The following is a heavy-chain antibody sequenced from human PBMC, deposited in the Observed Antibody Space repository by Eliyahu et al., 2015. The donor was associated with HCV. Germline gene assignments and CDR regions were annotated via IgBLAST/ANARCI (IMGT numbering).Heavy chain of an antibody. CDR3: ARTIVGATGPLDY. Sequence: TGYYMHWVRQAPGQGLEWMGWINPNSGGTNYAQKFQGWVTMTRDTSISTAYMELSRLRSDDTAVYYCARTIVGATGPLDYWGQGTLVTVSS. CDR1: TGYY. J-gene: IGHJ4*02. V-gene: IGHV1-2*04. CDR2: INPNSGGT. D-gene: IGHD1-26*01.